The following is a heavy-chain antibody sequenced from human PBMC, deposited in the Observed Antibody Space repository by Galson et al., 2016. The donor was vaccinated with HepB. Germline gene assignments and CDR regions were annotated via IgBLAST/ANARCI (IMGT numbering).Heavy chain of an antibody. V-gene: IGHV3-11*01. Sequence: SLRLSCAASGFTFSDYYMSWIRQAPGKGLEWVSYISSSGSTIYYADSVKGRFTISRDNAKNSLYLQMNSLRAEDTAVYYCARSVVATIYYYDSSGYAGLVYWGQGTLVTVPS. CDR1: GFTFSDYY. CDR3: ARSVVATIYYYDSSGYAGLVY. J-gene: IGHJ4*02. CDR2: ISSSGSTI. D-gene: IGHD3-22*01.